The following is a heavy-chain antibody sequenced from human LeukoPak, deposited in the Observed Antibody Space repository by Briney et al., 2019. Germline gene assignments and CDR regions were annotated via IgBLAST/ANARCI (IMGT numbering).Heavy chain of an antibody. J-gene: IGHJ4*02. Sequence: GESLRISCKGSRYSFTSYWISWVRQMPGKGLEWMGMIDPTGSYTNYSPSFQGHVTISADKSITTAYLHWNSLKTSDTAVYYCARRVVDSRGYYYIGYWGQGTLVTVSS. D-gene: IGHD3-22*01. CDR3: ARRVVDSRGYYYIGY. CDR1: RYSFTSYW. V-gene: IGHV5-10-1*01. CDR2: IDPTGSYT.